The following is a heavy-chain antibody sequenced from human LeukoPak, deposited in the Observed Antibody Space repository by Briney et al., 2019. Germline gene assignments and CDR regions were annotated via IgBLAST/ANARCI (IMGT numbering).Heavy chain of an antibody. Sequence: GSLRLSCAASGFTVSGNYMSCVRQAPGKGLEWVSVLYSGGSTYYADSVKGRFTISRHNSKNTLYLQMDSLRAEDTAVYYCARETSPLYDSSGYYYGLFDYWGQGTLVTVSS. CDR3: ARETSPLYDSSGYYYGLFDY. CDR2: LYSGGST. CDR1: GFTVSGNY. J-gene: IGHJ4*02. D-gene: IGHD3-22*01. V-gene: IGHV3-53*04.